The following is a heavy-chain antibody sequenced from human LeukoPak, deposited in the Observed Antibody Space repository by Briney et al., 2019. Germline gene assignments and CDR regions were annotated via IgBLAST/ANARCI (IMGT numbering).Heavy chain of an antibody. D-gene: IGHD3-22*01. CDR3: ARGAPDYYDSSGYNFNY. Sequence: ASVRVSCKASGYTFTSYDINWVRQAPGQGLEWMGWMNPNSGNTGYAQKFQGRVTMTRNTSISTAYMELSSLRSEDTAVYYCARGAPDYYDSSGYNFNYWGQGTLVNVSS. J-gene: IGHJ4*02. V-gene: IGHV1-8*01. CDR1: GYTFTSYD. CDR2: MNPNSGNT.